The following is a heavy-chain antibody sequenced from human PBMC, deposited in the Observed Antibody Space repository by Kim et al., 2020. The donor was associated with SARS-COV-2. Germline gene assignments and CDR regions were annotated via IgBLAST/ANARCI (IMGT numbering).Heavy chain of an antibody. J-gene: IGHJ4*02. CDR1: GYTFTYYY. CDR3: ARAGSGTYQRSFDY. V-gene: IGHV1-46*01. D-gene: IGHD3-10*01. Sequence: ASVKVSCKASGYTFTYYYIHWVRQAPGQGLEWMGIINPNGGGRKYAETFQGRVAMTRATSASTVFMELSSLRSEDTAVYYCARAGSGTYQRSFDYWGQGT. CDR2: INPNGGGR.